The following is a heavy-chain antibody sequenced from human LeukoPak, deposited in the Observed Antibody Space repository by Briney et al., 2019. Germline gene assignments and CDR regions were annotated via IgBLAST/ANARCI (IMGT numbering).Heavy chain of an antibody. CDR1: GFTFSSYW. J-gene: IGHJ4*02. CDR2: INSDGSST. Sequence: PGGSLRLSCAASGFTFSSYWMHWVRQAPGKGLVWVSRINSDGSSTSYADSVKGRFTISRDNSKNTLYLQMNSLRAEDTAVYYCAKDPQDDYGDYVSLNWGQGTLVTVSS. CDR3: AKDPQDDYGDYVSLN. V-gene: IGHV3-74*01. D-gene: IGHD4-17*01.